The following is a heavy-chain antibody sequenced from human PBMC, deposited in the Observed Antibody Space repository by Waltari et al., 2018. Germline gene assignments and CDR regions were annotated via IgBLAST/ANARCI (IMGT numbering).Heavy chain of an antibody. D-gene: IGHD1-26*01. CDR1: GGSFSGYY. J-gene: IGHJ3*02. V-gene: IGHV3-53*01. CDR2: IYSGGST. Sequence: VQLQQWGAGLLKPSETLSLTCAVYGGSFSGYYWSWIRQPPGKGLEWVSVIYSGGSTYYADSVKGRFTITRDNSKNTLYLQMNSLRAEDTAVYYCARSEMGVFDIWGQGTMVTVSS. CDR3: ARSEMGVFDI.